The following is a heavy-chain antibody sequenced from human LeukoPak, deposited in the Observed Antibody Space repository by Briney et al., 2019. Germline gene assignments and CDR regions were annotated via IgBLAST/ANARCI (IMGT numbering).Heavy chain of an antibody. D-gene: IGHD6-6*01. V-gene: IGHV4-34*01. CDR1: GGSFSGYY. CDR3: ASSGSSSVDY. J-gene: IGHJ4*02. CDR2: INHSGST. Sequence: PSETLSLICAVYGGSFSGYYWSWIRQPPGKGLEWIGEINHSGSTNYNPSLKSRVTISVDTSKNQFSLKLSSVTAADTAVYYCASSGSSSVDYWGQGTLVTVSS.